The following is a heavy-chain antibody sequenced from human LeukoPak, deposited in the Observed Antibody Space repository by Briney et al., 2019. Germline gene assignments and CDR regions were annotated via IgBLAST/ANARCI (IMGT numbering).Heavy chain of an antibody. CDR3: TTDRNYYDRSGHYSRDDS. D-gene: IGHD3-22*01. J-gene: IGHJ4*02. Sequence: GGSLRLSCAASGFSFNNAWMTWVRQAPGKGLEWVGRINCKTDGGTTDYGAPVKDRFSISRDDSKNTLYLQMTSLKNEDTAVYYCTTDRNYYDRSGHYSRDDSWGQGTLVTASS. V-gene: IGHV3-15*01. CDR1: GFSFNNAW. CDR2: INCKTDGGTT.